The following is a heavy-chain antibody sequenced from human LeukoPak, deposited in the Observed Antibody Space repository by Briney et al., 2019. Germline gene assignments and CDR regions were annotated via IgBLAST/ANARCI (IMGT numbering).Heavy chain of an antibody. V-gene: IGHV1-8*01. D-gene: IGHD1-26*01. Sequence: ASVKVSCKASGYTFTSYDINWVRQATGQGLEWMGWMNPNSGNTGYAQKFQGRVTMTRNTSISTAYMELSSLRSEDTAVYYCARRVIVRSPYYMDVWGKGTTVTISS. CDR1: GYTFTSYD. CDR3: ARRVIVRSPYYMDV. J-gene: IGHJ6*03. CDR2: MNPNSGNT.